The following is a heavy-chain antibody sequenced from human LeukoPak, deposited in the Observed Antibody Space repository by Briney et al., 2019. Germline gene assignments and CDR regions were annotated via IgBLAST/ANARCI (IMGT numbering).Heavy chain of an antibody. V-gene: IGHV1-18*01. CDR2: ISAYNGNT. CDR1: GYTFTSYG. J-gene: IGHJ5*02. CDR3: ARDRGYCSSTSCRNWFDP. D-gene: IGHD2-2*01. Sequence: ASVGVSCKASGYTFTSYGISWVRQAPGQGLEWMGWISAYNGNTNYAQKLQGRVTMTTDTSTSTAYMELRSLRSDDTAVYYCARDRGYCSSTSCRNWFDPWGQGTLVTVSS.